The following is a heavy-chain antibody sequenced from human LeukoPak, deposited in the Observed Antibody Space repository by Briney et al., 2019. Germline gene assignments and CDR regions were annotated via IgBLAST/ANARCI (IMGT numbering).Heavy chain of an antibody. CDR3: AREYGGYNSPDFDY. CDR2: INPSGGST. D-gene: IGHD5-24*01. J-gene: IGHJ4*02. V-gene: IGHV1-2*02. Sequence: GASVKVSCKASGYTFTSYYMHWVRQAPGQGLEWMGIINPSGGSTNYAQKFQGRVTMTRDTSISTAYMELSRLRSDDTAVYYCAREYGGYNSPDFDYWGQGTLVTVSS. CDR1: GYTFTSYY.